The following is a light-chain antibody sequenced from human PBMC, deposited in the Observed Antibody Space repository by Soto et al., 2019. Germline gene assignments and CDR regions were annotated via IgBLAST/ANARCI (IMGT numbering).Light chain of an antibody. J-gene: IGKJ1*01. CDR1: QSSSSY. V-gene: IGKV1-39*01. Sequence: DIQMTQSPSSLSASVGDRVIITCRASQSSSSYLNWYQQKPGKAPKLLIYGTSSLQSGVPSRFSGSGSGTEFTLTISSLQPDDFATYYCQQYNSYPWTFGQGTKVDIK. CDR2: GTS. CDR3: QQYNSYPWT.